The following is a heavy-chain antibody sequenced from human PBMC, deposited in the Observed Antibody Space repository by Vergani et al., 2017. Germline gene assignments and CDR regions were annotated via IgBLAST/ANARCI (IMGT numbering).Heavy chain of an antibody. J-gene: IGHJ4*02. Sequence: QVQLVESGGGVVQPGRSLRLSCAASGFTFSSYGMHWVRQAPGKGLEWVAVIWYDGSNKYYADSVKGRFTISRDNSKNTLYLQMNSLRAEDTAVYYCAREGLGSSGWYLPMYYFDYWGQGTLVTVSS. CDR2: IWYDGSNK. CDR3: AREGLGSSGWYLPMYYFDY. D-gene: IGHD6-19*01. V-gene: IGHV3-33*01. CDR1: GFTFSSYG.